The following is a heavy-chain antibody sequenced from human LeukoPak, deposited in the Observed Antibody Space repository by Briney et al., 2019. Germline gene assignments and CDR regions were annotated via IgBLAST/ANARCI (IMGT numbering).Heavy chain of an antibody. V-gene: IGHV3-23*01. CDR3: AKVGSSWSLLGS. CDR2: ISGSGGST. D-gene: IGHD6-13*01. Sequence: GGSLRLSCVASGFTFSSYAMSWVRQAPGKGLEWVSGISGSGGSTYYADPVKGRFTISRDNSKNTLYLQMDSLRAEDTAVYYCAKVGSSWSLLGSWGQGTLVTVSS. CDR1: GFTFSSYA. J-gene: IGHJ5*01.